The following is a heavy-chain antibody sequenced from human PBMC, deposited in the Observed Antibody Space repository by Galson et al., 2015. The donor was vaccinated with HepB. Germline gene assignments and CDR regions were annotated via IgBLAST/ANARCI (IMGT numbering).Heavy chain of an antibody. D-gene: IGHD1-26*01. CDR1: GFTFSSYG. CDR2: IWYDESNK. CDR3: ARGPFYRWELLGSNFDY. V-gene: IGHV3-33*08. J-gene: IGHJ4*02. Sequence: SLRLSCAASGFTFSSYGMHWVRQAPGKGLEWVAVIWYDESNKYYADSVKGRFTISRDNSKNTLYLQMNSLRAEDTAVYYCARGPFYRWELLGSNFDYWGQGTLVTVSS.